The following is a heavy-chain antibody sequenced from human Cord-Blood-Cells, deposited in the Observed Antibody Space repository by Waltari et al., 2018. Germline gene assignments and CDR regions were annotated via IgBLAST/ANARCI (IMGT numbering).Heavy chain of an antibody. CDR2: IYYSGGT. V-gene: IGHV4-39*01. Sequence: QLQLQESGPGLVKPSETLSLTCTVSGGSISSSSYYWGWIRQPPGKGLEWIGSIYYSGGTYYNPSLKSRVSISVDTSKNQFSLKLISVTAADTAVYYCARFLRFYGSGSYDAFDIWGQGTMVTVSS. CDR3: ARFLRFYGSGSYDAFDI. J-gene: IGHJ3*02. CDR1: GGSISSSSYY. D-gene: IGHD3-10*01.